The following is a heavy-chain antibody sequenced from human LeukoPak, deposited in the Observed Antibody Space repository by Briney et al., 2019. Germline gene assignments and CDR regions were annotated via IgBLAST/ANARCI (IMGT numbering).Heavy chain of an antibody. CDR2: ISSSSSYT. CDR3: AAGTAADF. V-gene: IGHV3-11*03. D-gene: IGHD6-13*01. CDR1: GIPFSDYY. Sequence: GGSLRLSCVVSGIPFSDYYMNWIRKAPGKGLEWISYISSSSSYTDYADSVKGRFTISRDNAKSALYLQMHSLRRQDTAVYYCAAGTAADFWGQGTLVTVSS. J-gene: IGHJ4*02.